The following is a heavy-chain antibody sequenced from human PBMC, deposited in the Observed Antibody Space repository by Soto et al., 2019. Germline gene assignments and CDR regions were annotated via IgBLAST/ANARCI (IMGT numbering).Heavy chain of an antibody. CDR3: ARAPGSIGNSYIPPYYFDY. J-gene: IGHJ4*02. CDR2: IIPIFGTA. CDR1: GGTFSSYA. V-gene: IGHV1-69*01. D-gene: IGHD5-18*01. Sequence: SVKVSCKASGGTFSSYAISWVRQAPGQGLEWMGGIIPIFGTANYAQKFQGRVTITADESTSTAYMELSSLRSEDTAVHYCARAPGSIGNSYIPPYYFDYWGQGTLVTVSS.